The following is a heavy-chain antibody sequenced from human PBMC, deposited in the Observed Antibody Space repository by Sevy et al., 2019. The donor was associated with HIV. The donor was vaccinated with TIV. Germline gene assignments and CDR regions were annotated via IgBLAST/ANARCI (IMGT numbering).Heavy chain of an antibody. V-gene: IGHV4-4*07. CDR2: IYTSGNTNRGNT. CDR3: ASGRGYSYSLNY. J-gene: IGHJ4*02. D-gene: IGHD2-2*03. Sequence: SETLSLNCTVSGDSVTNYYWNWIRQPAGKGLEWIGRIYTSGNTNRGNTNYNPSLKSRVTMSVDTSKNRFSLKLTSVTAADTAVYYCASGRGYSYSLNYWGQGTVVTVSS. CDR1: GDSVTNYY.